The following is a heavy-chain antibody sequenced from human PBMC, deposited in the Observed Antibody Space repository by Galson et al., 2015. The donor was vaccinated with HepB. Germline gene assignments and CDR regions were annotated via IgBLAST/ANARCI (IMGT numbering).Heavy chain of an antibody. CDR3: VRDLNYYDSSGYYYTAGPFDY. V-gene: IGHV4-59*12. J-gene: IGHJ4*02. D-gene: IGHD3-22*01. CDR2: IYYSGST. Sequence: ETLSLTCAVSGGSINGYYWSWIRQPPGKGLEWIGYIYYSGSTNYNPSLKSRVTISVDTSKNQFSLKLSSVTAADTAVYYCVRDLNYYDSSGYYYTAGPFDYWGQGTLVTVSS. CDR1: GGSINGYY.